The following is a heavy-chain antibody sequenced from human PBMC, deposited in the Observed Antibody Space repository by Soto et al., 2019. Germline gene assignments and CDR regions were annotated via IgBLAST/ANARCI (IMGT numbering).Heavy chain of an antibody. CDR1: GFTFSSYG. D-gene: IGHD6-19*01. J-gene: IGHJ4*02. CDR3: AKAVSGIAVAGITGY. Sequence: GGSLRLSCAASGFTFSSYGMHWVRQAPGKGLEWVAVISYDGSNKYYADSVKGRFTISRDNSKNTLYLQMNSLRAEDTAVYYCAKAVSGIAVAGITGYWGQGTLVTVSS. V-gene: IGHV3-30*18. CDR2: ISYDGSNK.